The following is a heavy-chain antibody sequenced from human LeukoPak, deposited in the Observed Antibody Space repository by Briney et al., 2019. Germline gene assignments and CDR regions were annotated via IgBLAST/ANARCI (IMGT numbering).Heavy chain of an antibody. CDR1: GGSISSYY. D-gene: IGHD6-19*01. V-gene: IGHV4-59*01. CDR2: ISYSGST. CDR3: ARGSSGWLRFDY. Sequence: SETLSLTCTVSGGSISSYYWSWIRQPPGKGLEWIACISYSGSTKYNPSLKSRVTISVDTSKNQLSLKLSSVTAADTAVYYCARGSSGWLRFDYWGQGTLVTVSS. J-gene: IGHJ4*02.